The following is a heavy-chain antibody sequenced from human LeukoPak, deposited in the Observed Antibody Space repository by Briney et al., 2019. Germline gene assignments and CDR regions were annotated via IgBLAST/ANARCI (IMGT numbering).Heavy chain of an antibody. CDR3: ARVTDSRGYYYSDDAFDI. V-gene: IGHV4-61*01. J-gene: IGHJ3*02. Sequence: PSETLSLTCTVSGASIRSRSYYWSWIRQPPGKGLEWIGYIHYSGGTNHNPSLKSRVTISVDTSKNQFSLKLSSVTAADTAVYYCARVTDSRGYYYSDDAFDIWGQGTMVTVSS. D-gene: IGHD3-22*01. CDR2: IHYSGGT. CDR1: GASIRSRSYY.